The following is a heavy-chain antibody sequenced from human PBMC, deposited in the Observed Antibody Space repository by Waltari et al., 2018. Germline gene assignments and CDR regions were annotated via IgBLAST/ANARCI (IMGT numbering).Heavy chain of an antibody. D-gene: IGHD3-16*01. CDR3: ARSVYDYVWGSYSFDY. CDR2: INPNRGGT. V-gene: IGHV1-2*02. Sequence: QVQLVQSGAEVKKPGASVKVSCKASGYTFTGYYMHWVRQAPGQGLEWMGWINPNRGGTNYAQKFQGRVTMTRDTSISTAYMELSRLRSDDTAVYYCARSVYDYVWGSYSFDYWGQGTLVTVSS. CDR1: GYTFTGYY. J-gene: IGHJ4*02.